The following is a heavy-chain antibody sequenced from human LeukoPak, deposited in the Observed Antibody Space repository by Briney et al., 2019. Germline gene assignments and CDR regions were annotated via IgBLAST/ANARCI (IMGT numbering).Heavy chain of an antibody. CDR2: INHSGST. CDR3: ARGREVGALDAFDI. V-gene: IGHV4-34*01. CDR1: GGSFSGYY. Sequence: PSETLSLTCAVYGGSFSGYYWSWIRQPPGKGLEWIGEINHSGSTNYNPSLKSRVTISVDTSKNQFSLKLSSVTAADTAVYYCARGREVGALDAFDIWGQGTMVTVSS. D-gene: IGHD1-26*01. J-gene: IGHJ3*02.